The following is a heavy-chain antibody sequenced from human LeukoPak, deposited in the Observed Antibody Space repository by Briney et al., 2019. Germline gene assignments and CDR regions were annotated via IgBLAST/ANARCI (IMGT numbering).Heavy chain of an antibody. Sequence: ASVKVSCKASGYTFTGYYMHWVRQAPGQGLEWMGRINPNSGGTNYAQKFQGRVTMTRDTSISTAYMELSRLRSDDTAVYYCARGPYDSTAFDIWGQGTMVTVSS. V-gene: IGHV1-2*06. D-gene: IGHD3-22*01. J-gene: IGHJ3*02. CDR1: GYTFTGYY. CDR3: ARGPYDSTAFDI. CDR2: INPNSGGT.